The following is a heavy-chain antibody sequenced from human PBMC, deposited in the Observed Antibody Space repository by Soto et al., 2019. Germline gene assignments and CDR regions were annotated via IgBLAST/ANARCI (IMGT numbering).Heavy chain of an antibody. CDR3: AREGWPLLQTGMDV. Sequence: GASVKVSCAASGFTFRSYSMNWVRQAPGKGLEWVSYISSSNRTINYADSVKGRFIISRDNAKNSLYLQMHSLRDEDTAVYYCAREGWPLLQTGMDVWGQGTTVTVSS. CDR2: ISSSNRTI. V-gene: IGHV3-48*02. D-gene: IGHD2-15*01. CDR1: GFTFRSYS. J-gene: IGHJ6*02.